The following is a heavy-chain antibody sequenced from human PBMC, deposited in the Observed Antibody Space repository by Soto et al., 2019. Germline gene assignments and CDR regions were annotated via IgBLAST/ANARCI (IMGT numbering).Heavy chain of an antibody. V-gene: IGHV3-48*01. CDR2: ISRSSSTT. D-gene: IGHD3-16*01. J-gene: IGHJ4*02. CDR1: GFTFSSNS. CDR3: ARDDEMGYFDY. Sequence: EVQLVESGGGLVQPGGSLRLSCAASGFTFSSNSMNWVRQAPGKGLGWVSYISRSSSTTYYADSVKGRFTISRDNAKNSLSLQMNSLRAEDTAVYYCARDDEMGYFDYWGQGTLVTVSS.